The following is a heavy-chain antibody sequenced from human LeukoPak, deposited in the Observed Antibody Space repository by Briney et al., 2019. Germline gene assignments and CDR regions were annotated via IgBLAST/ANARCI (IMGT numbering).Heavy chain of an antibody. D-gene: IGHD6-13*01. CDR3: ARGMGTSWSHGP. V-gene: IGHV3-23*01. CDR2: ISGSGGNT. CDR1: GFTFKRYH. Sequence: GGSLRLSCAASGFTFKRYHMSWVRQAPGKGLEWVSSISGSGGNTYYADSVKGRFTISRDNSRNTLYLQMNSLRAEDTAVYYCARGMGTSWSHGPWGQGTLVTVSS. J-gene: IGHJ5*02.